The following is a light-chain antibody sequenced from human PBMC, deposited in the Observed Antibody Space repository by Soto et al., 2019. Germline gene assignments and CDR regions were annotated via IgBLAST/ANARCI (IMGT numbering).Light chain of an antibody. Sequence: QSVLTQPPSVSGSPGQSVTISCTGTSSDVGSYNRVSWYQQPPGTAPKLMIYEVSNRPLGVPDRFSGSKSGNTASLTISGLQAEDEADYYCSSYTSSSTYVFGTGTKLTVL. V-gene: IGLV2-18*02. CDR3: SSYTSSSTYV. CDR1: SSDVGSYNR. J-gene: IGLJ1*01. CDR2: EVS.